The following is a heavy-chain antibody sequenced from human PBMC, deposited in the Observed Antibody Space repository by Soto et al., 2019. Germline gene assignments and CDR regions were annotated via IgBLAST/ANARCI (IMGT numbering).Heavy chain of an antibody. CDR2: IYHSGNT. Sequence: SETLSLTCAVSGGSISSSNWWSWVRQPPGKGLEWIGEIYHSGNTNYNPSLKSRVTMAVDKSRNQFSLKLSSVTAADTAVYYCATPWGEGKADSWRHGTLVTVSS. CDR1: GGSISSSNW. V-gene: IGHV4-4*02. D-gene: IGHD3-10*01. CDR3: ATPWGEGKADS. J-gene: IGHJ5*01.